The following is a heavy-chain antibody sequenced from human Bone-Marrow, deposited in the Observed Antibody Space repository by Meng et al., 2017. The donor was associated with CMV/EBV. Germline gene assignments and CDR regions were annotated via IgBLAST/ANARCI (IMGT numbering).Heavy chain of an antibody. CDR3: ARDSGYSVCMDV. D-gene: IGHD6-13*01. Sequence: ASVKVSCKASGYTFTGYYMHWVRQAPGQGLEWMGWINPNSGGTNYAQKFQGRVTMTRDTSISTAYMELSRLRSDDTAVYYCARDSGYSVCMDVWGQGTPVTVSS. CDR2: INPNSGGT. CDR1: GYTFTGYY. J-gene: IGHJ6*02. V-gene: IGHV1-2*02.